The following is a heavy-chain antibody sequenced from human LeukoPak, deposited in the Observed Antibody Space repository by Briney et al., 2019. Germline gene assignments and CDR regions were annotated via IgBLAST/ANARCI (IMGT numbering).Heavy chain of an antibody. CDR1: GASFDMSNYF. J-gene: IGHJ4*02. CDR3: ARHSVKWERRSSFDF. D-gene: IGHD1-26*01. CDR2: IYYSGSA. Sequence: PSQTLSLTCTVSGASFDMSNYFWAWIRQPPGEGLEWMGSIYYSGSAYYNPSLQSRVTMSLDTSKRQVSLRLSSVAAADTAVYYCARHSVKWERRSSFDFWGQGTLVTVSS. V-gene: IGHV4-39*01.